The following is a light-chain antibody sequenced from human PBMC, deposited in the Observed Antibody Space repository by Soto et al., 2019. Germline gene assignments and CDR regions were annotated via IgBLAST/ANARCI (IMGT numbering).Light chain of an antibody. CDR1: SSDVGGYNY. CDR3: SSYTSSSTWV. Sequence: QSVLPQPASVSGSPGPSITISCTGTSSDVGGYNYVSWYQHHPGKAPKLMIYEVSNRPSGVSNRFSGSKSGNTASLTISGLQAEDEAEYDCSSYTSSSTWVFGGGTKLTV. CDR2: EVS. V-gene: IGLV2-14*01. J-gene: IGLJ3*02.